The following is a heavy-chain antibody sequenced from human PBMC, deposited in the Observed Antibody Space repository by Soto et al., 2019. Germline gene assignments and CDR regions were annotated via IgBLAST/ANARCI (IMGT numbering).Heavy chain of an antibody. J-gene: IGHJ4*02. CDR3: AKEFYYGASGQYSDLCMDS. CDR1: GLSFRSYA. D-gene: IGHD3-10*01. V-gene: IGHV3-23*01. CDR2: ISTRGGRT. Sequence: PVGFLRLSCAAFGLSFRSYAMSWVRKAPPKGLEWVSSISTRGGRTYYADSVKGRFSISRDNSANAVYLDMDNLTAEDTVIYYCAKEFYYGASGQYSDLCMDSWGQGALVTVSS.